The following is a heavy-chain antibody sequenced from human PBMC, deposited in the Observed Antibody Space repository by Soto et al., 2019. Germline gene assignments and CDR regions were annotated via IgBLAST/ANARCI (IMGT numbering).Heavy chain of an antibody. D-gene: IGHD2-2*01. CDR2: ITPIFGTA. CDR3: ATDNEYQLLSPSFDY. V-gene: IGHV1-69*01. CDR1: GGTLINYP. J-gene: IGHJ4*02. Sequence: QVQLVQSGAEVKKPGSSVKVSCKASGGTLINYPISWVRQAPGQGLEWMGGITPIFGTAHYAQKFQGRVTITSDESTSTAYMELTSLISEDTAVYYCATDNEYQLLSPSFDYWGQGTLVTVSS.